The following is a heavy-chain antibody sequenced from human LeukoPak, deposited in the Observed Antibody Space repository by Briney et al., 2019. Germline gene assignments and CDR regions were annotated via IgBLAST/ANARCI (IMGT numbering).Heavy chain of an antibody. CDR2: IYYTGAT. V-gene: IGHV4-31*03. J-gene: IGHJ4*02. D-gene: IGHD5-24*01. CDR3: ARSGDAYSFDY. Sequence: SETLSLTCTVSGGAISSGGYYWSWIRQHPGKGLDWIGYIYYTGATYYHPSLKSRVTISLDTSKNQFSLRLNSVTAADAAVYFCARSGDAYSFDYWGQGSLVTVSS. CDR1: GGAISSGGYY.